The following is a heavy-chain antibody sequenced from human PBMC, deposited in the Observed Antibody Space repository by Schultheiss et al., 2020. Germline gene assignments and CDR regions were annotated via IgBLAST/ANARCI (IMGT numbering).Heavy chain of an antibody. CDR2: IYHSGST. J-gene: IGHJ4*02. V-gene: IGHV4-4*02. CDR3: ARLAGTTDY. CDR1: GGSISSSNW. D-gene: IGHD1-7*01. Sequence: SETLSLTCAVSGGSISSSNWWSCVRQPPGKGLEWIGSIYHSGSTYFNPSLKSRVTLSVDRSKNQFSLKLSSVTAADTAVYYCARLAGTTDYWGQGTLVTVSS.